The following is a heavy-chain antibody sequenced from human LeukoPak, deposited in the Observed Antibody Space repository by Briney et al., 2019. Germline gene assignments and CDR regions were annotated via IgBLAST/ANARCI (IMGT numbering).Heavy chain of an antibody. CDR2: IYSGGST. CDR1: GFTVSSNY. J-gene: IGHJ4*02. Sequence: GGSLRLSCAASGFTVSSNYMSWVRQAPGKGLEWVSVIYSGGSTYYADSVKGRFTISRDNSKNTLYLQMNSLRAEDTAVYYRAGATVVTPKTLDYWGQGTLVTVSS. CDR3: AGATVVTPKTLDY. V-gene: IGHV3-53*01. D-gene: IGHD4-23*01.